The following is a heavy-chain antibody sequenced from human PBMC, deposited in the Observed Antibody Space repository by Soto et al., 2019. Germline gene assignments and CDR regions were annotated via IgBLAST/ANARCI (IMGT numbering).Heavy chain of an antibody. Sequence: QVQLVESGGGVVQPGRSLRLSCAASGFTFSSYGMHWVRQAPGKGLEWVAVIWYDGSNKYYADSVKGRFTISRDNSKNTLSLHMNSLRAEDTAVYYCARDTARAMVRIYYGMDVWGQGTTVTVSS. CDR3: ARDTARAMVRIYYGMDV. CDR2: IWYDGSNK. V-gene: IGHV3-33*01. J-gene: IGHJ6*02. D-gene: IGHD3-10*01. CDR1: GFTFSSYG.